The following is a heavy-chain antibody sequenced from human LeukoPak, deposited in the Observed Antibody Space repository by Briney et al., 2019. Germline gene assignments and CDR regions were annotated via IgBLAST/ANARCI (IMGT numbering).Heavy chain of an antibody. V-gene: IGHV3-21*04. D-gene: IGHD3-10*01. CDR3: AKYSGLITMVRGVSFDY. CDR2: ISSSSSYI. Sequence: GGSLRLSCAASGFTFSSYSMNWVRQAPGKGLEWVSSISSSSSYIYYADSVKGRFTISRDNAKNSLYLQMNSLRVEDTAVYYCAKYSGLITMVRGVSFDYWGQGTLVTVSS. J-gene: IGHJ4*02. CDR1: GFTFSSYS.